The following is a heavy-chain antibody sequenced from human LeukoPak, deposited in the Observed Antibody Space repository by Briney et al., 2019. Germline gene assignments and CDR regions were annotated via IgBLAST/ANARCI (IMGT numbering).Heavy chain of an antibody. Sequence: GGSLRLSCAASGFTFSDYYMSWIRQAPGKGLEWVSYISSSGSTIYYADSVKGRFTISRDNAKNSLYLQMNSLRAEDTAVHYCARSRYSYGYPLFDYWGQGTLVTVSS. J-gene: IGHJ4*02. CDR2: ISSSGSTI. CDR3: ARSRYSYGYPLFDY. V-gene: IGHV3-11*01. CDR1: GFTFSDYY. D-gene: IGHD5-18*01.